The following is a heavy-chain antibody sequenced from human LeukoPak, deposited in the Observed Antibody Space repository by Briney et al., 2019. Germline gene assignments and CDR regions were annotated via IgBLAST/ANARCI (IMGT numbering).Heavy chain of an antibody. Sequence: ASVKVSCKASGYTFSNYAITWVRQAPGQGLEWMGWISDYNGNTNYARKFQGRVTMTTDTSTSTAHMELRSLRSDDTAVYYCARGDYYDSSGYFPGMNYWGQGTLVTVSS. J-gene: IGHJ4*02. CDR1: GYTFSNYA. D-gene: IGHD3-22*01. CDR3: ARGDYYDSSGYFPGMNY. V-gene: IGHV1-18*01. CDR2: ISDYNGNT.